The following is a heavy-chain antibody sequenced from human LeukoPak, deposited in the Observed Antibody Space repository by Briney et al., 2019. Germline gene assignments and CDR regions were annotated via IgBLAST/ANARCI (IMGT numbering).Heavy chain of an antibody. CDR2: IYYSGRT. CDR3: AESRPTPHAFAI. J-gene: IGHJ3*02. Sequence: SETLSLTCTVSGDSINSGGYYWSWLRQHPGRGPEWIAYIYYSGRTYYNPSLKSRLTISVDTSNNQFSLRLNSVTAADTAVYYCAESRPTPHAFAIWGLGQWSPSPQ. V-gene: IGHV4-31*03. CDR1: GDSINSGGYY.